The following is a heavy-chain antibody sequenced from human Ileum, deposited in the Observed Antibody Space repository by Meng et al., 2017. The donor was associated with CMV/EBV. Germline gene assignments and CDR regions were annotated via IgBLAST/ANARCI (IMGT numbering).Heavy chain of an antibody. D-gene: IGHD3-16*01. CDR3: AKVVRWGEAES. Sequence: GESLKISCVASGFTFSSYAMTWVRQAPGKGLEWVSSISGGGGGTYYADSVKGRFTISRDNSKNTIYLQINSLRVEDTAVYCCAKVVRWGEAESWGQGNLVTVSS. J-gene: IGHJ4*02. V-gene: IGHV3-23*01. CDR1: GFTFSSYA. CDR2: ISGGGGGT.